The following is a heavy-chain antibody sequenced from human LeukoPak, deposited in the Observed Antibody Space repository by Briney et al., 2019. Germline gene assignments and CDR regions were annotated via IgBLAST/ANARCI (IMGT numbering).Heavy chain of an antibody. CDR3: AKGTTYYYDSSGE. D-gene: IGHD3-22*01. CDR1: GFTFSSYA. V-gene: IGHV3-23*01. CDR2: ISGSGGST. J-gene: IGHJ4*02. Sequence: PGGSLRFSCAASGFTFSSYAMSWVRQAPGKGLEWVSAISGSGGSTYYADSVKGRFTISRDNSKNTLYLQMNSLRAEDTAVYYCAKGTTYYYDSSGEWGQGTLITVSS.